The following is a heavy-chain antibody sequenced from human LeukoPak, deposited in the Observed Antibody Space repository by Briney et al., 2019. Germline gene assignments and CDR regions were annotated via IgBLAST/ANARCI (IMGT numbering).Heavy chain of an antibody. CDR2: INPSGGST. Sequence: GASVKVSCKASGYTFTSYYMHWVRQAPGRGLEWMGIINPSGGSTSYAQKFQGRVTMTRDTSTSTVYMELSSLRSEDTAVYYCARGAITGTTEDNFDYWGQGTLVTVSS. J-gene: IGHJ4*02. CDR1: GYTFTSYY. V-gene: IGHV1-46*01. CDR3: ARGAITGTTEDNFDY. D-gene: IGHD1-20*01.